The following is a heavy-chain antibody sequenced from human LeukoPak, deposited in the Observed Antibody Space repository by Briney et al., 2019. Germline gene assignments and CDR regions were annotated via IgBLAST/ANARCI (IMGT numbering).Heavy chain of an antibody. CDR2: ISGSGGST. J-gene: IGHJ4*02. CDR1: GFTFSSYA. D-gene: IGHD3-3*01. V-gene: IGHV3-23*01. CDR3: AKDDYYDFWSGYYTPFDY. Sequence: GGSLRLSCAASGFTFSSYAMSWVRQAPGKGLEWVSAISGSGGSTYYADSVKGRFTISRDNSKNTLYLQRNSLRAEDTAVYYCAKDDYYDFWSGYYTPFDYWGQGTLVTVSS.